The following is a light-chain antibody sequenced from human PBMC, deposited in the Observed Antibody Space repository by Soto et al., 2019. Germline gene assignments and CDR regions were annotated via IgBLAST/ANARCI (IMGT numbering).Light chain of an antibody. CDR2: DVS. CDR1: SSDVGGY. J-gene: IGLJ1*01. Sequence: QSVLTQPASVSESPGQSITISCTGTSSDVGGYVSWYQQYPGKAPKVMIYDVSNRPSGVSNRFSGSKSGNTASLTISGLQAEDGADYYCSSYTRSSTYVFGSGTKVTVL. CDR3: SSYTRSSTYV. V-gene: IGLV2-14*01.